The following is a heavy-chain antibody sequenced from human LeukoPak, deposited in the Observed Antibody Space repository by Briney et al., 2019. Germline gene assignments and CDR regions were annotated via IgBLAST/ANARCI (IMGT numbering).Heavy chain of an antibody. Sequence: GGSLRLSCAASGFSVSEYYVTWVRQAPGKGLEWISYITRENWIYYSHSVKGRFTISRDHAKNPLYLEMNSLRADGTAVYYCARGLHLDSSGSLYYWGQGTLVTVSS. CDR2: ITRENWI. V-gene: IGHV3-69-1*01. CDR3: ARGLHLDSSGSLYY. CDR1: GFSVSEYY. D-gene: IGHD3-22*01. J-gene: IGHJ4*02.